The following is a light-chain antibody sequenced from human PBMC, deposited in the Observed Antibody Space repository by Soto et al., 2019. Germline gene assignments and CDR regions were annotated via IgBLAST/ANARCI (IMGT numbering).Light chain of an antibody. V-gene: IGKV1-27*01. Sequence: DTQMTQSPYSLSASVGDRVTITCRASEAISIYLAWYQQKPGKVPNLLIYGASTLQSGVPSRFSGSGSGTDFTLTISSLQPEDVATYYCQKYNKVPFTFGPGTKVEMK. CDR3: QKYNKVPFT. CDR2: GAS. J-gene: IGKJ3*01. CDR1: EAISIY.